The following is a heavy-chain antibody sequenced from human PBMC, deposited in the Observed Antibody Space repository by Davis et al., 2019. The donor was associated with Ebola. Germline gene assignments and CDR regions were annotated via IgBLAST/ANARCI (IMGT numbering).Heavy chain of an antibody. V-gene: IGHV4-4*02. Sequence: SETLSLTCAVSGGSISSSNWWSWVRQPPGKGLEWIGEIYHSGSTNYNPSLKSRVTISVDKSKNQFSLKLSSVTAADTAVYYCARDSDYGDYVGYFDYWGQGTLVTVSS. J-gene: IGHJ4*02. CDR2: IYHSGST. CDR1: GGSISSSNW. CDR3: ARDSDYGDYVGYFDY. D-gene: IGHD4-17*01.